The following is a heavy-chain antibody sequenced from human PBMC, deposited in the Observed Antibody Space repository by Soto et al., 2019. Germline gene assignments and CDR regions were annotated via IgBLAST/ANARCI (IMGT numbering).Heavy chain of an antibody. Sequence: PGGSLRLSCAASGFTVSSNYMSWVRQAPGKGLEWVSIIYSGGTTYYADSVKGRFTISRDNSKNTLYLQMNSLRAEDTAVYYCAGSGSYYLFDYWGQGTLVTVSS. CDR2: IYSGGTT. CDR1: GFTVSSNY. J-gene: IGHJ4*02. D-gene: IGHD3-10*01. V-gene: IGHV3-66*01. CDR3: AGSGSYYLFDY.